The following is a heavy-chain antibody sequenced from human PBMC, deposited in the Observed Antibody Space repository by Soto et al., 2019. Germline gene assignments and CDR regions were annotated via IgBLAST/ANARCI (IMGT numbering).Heavy chain of an antibody. CDR3: ATGRSTRFDP. Sequence: AWGSLRLSCVASGFTFNRYGMHWVRQAPGKGLEWVAEISFDGTAKYYAESVKGRFTVSRDNGNNTLHLEMNSLGAKDTAVYFCATGRSTRFDPWGQGTLVTVSS. J-gene: IGHJ5*02. V-gene: IGHV3-30*03. CDR2: ISFDGTAK. CDR1: GFTFNRYG. D-gene: IGHD1-1*01.